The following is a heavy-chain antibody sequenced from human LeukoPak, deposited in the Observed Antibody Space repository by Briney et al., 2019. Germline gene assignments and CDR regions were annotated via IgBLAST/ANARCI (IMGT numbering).Heavy chain of an antibody. Sequence: SSVKDSCKASGCTFTSSAMQWVRQAGGQHREWLGCIDVGSGNTNYAQKFQERVTINWDISTRPSCMGLSSLRSQGPPVYYCAVSDSSQRASYYYYYYGIDVWGQGHTATVS. CDR1: GCTFTSSA. D-gene: IGHD3-22*01. J-gene: IGHJ6*02. CDR3: AVSDSSQRASYYYYYYGIDV. CDR2: IDVGSGNT. V-gene: IGHV1-58*02.